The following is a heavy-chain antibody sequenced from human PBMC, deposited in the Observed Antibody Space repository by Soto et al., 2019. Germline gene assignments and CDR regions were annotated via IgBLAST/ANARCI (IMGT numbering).Heavy chain of an antibody. CDR2: IHASGNT. J-gene: IGHJ4*02. CDR1: GGYISTYY. D-gene: IGHD6-19*01. V-gene: IGHV4-4*07. Sequence: QVQLLESGPGLVKPSETLSLTCNVSGGYISTYYWSWIRQPAGKGLECIGRIHASGNTDYNPSLKSRVTMSVDTSKNQFSLRLTSLTAADTAVYDCARTPGWYFDVWGQGTLVTVSS. CDR3: ARTPGWYFDV.